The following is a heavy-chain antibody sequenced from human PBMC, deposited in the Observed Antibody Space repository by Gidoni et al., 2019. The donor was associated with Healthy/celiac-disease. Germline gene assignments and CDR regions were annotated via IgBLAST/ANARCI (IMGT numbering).Heavy chain of an antibody. CDR2: IKQDGSEK. J-gene: IGHJ6*02. V-gene: IGHV3-7*01. Sequence: EVQLVESGGGLVQPGGSLRLSCAASGFTFSRYWMSWVRQAPGKGLEWVANIKQDGSEKYYVDSVKGRFTISRDNAKNSLYLQMNSLRAEDTAVYYCARGLRFLEWLPSPGARGMDVWGQGTTVTVSS. CDR3: ARGLRFLEWLPSPGARGMDV. D-gene: IGHD3-3*01. CDR1: GFTFSRYW.